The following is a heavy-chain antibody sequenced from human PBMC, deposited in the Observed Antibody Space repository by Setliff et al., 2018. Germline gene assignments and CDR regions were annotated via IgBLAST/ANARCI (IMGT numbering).Heavy chain of an antibody. V-gene: IGHV1-69*13. Sequence: SVKVSCKASGGTFSSYAISWVRQAPGQGLEWMGGLIPMIGRVNYAQRFQGRVTITADESTSTAYMELSSLRSEDTAVYYCARDLAIRGVQFDYWGRGTLVTVSS. CDR3: ARDLAIRGVQFDY. D-gene: IGHD3-10*01. CDR1: GGTFSSYA. J-gene: IGHJ4*02. CDR2: LIPMIGRV.